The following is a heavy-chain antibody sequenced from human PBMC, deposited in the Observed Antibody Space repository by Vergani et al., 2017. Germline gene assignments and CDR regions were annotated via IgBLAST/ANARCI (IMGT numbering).Heavy chain of an antibody. CDR2: IYYSGSI. Sequence: QLQLQESDPGLVKPSETLSLTCTVPGGSIRSTFYYWGSLRQPPGKGLEWIGTIYYSGSIYYNLSLKSRVTISVDTSKNQFSLKLNSVTAADTAVYYCARHKEQLVPGNYYYYYYLDVWGKGTTVTVSS. J-gene: IGHJ6*03. CDR3: ARHKEQLVPGNYYYYYYLDV. CDR1: GGSIRSTFYY. D-gene: IGHD6-13*01. V-gene: IGHV4-39*01.